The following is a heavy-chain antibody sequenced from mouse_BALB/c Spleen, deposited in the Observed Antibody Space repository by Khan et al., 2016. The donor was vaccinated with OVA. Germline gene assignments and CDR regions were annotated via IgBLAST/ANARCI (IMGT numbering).Heavy chain of an antibody. Sequence: QVQLKESGPGLVAPSQSLSITCTISGFSLPNYGVHWVRQPPGKGLEWLVLMWSDGSTTYNSALKSRLTISKDNSKSQVFLKMNSLHTDDTAMYFCARQPYYHYNVMDYWGQGTSVTVSS. CDR2: MWSDGST. CDR1: GFSLPNYG. V-gene: IGHV2-6-1*01. CDR3: ARQPYYHYNVMDY. D-gene: IGHD2-10*01. J-gene: IGHJ4*01.